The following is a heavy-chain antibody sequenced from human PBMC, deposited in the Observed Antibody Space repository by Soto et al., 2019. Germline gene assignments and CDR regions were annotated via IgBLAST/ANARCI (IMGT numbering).Heavy chain of an antibody. V-gene: IGHV4-59*08. CDR1: GVSISSDY. CDR2: IFYSGSP. J-gene: IGHJ5*02. D-gene: IGHD6-13*01. Sequence: SETLSLTCTVSGVSISSDYWSWIRQSPGKGLEWIGNIFYSGSPNYNPSLKSRVTISLDTSKNQISLRLNSVTAADTALYYCARGHSSSWGNWFDPWGQGTLVTISS. CDR3: ARGHSSSWGNWFDP.